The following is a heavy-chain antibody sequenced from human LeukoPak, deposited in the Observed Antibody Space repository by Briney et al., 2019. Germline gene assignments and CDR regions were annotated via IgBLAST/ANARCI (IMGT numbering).Heavy chain of an antibody. Sequence: EASVKVSCKASGYTFTGYYMHWVRQAPGQGLEWMGWINPNSGGTNYAQKFQGRVTMTRDTSISTAYMGLSRLRSDDTAVYYCARAIFGVVIIPPYYYGVDVWGQGTTVTVSS. CDR1: GYTFTGYY. J-gene: IGHJ6*02. CDR3: ARAIFGVVIIPPYYYGVDV. D-gene: IGHD3-3*01. V-gene: IGHV1-2*02. CDR2: INPNSGGT.